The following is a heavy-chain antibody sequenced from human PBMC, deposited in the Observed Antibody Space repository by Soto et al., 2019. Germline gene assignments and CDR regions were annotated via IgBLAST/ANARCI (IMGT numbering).Heavy chain of an antibody. Sequence: GGSLRLSCAASGFTFDDYAMHWVRQAPGKGLEWVSGISWNSGSIGYADSVKGRFTISRDNAKNSLYLQMNSLRAEDTALYYCAKAPGAITGTSDAFDIWGQGTMVTVSS. CDR3: AKAPGAITGTSDAFDI. V-gene: IGHV3-9*01. J-gene: IGHJ3*02. D-gene: IGHD1-20*01. CDR2: ISWNSGSI. CDR1: GFTFDDYA.